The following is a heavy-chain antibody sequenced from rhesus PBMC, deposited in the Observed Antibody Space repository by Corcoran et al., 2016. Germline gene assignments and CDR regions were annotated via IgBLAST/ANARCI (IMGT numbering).Heavy chain of an antibody. V-gene: IGHV3S42*01. CDR2: INSGGGGT. Sequence: EVQLVESGGGLAKPGGSLRLSCAASGFTFSSYWMNWVRQTPGKGLEWISAINSGGGGTYYAGSVTGRFTISRDDSKNTLSLQMNSLRAEDTAVYYCAKDLGRYGLDSWGQGVVVTVSS. J-gene: IGHJ6*01. CDR1: GFTFSSYW. CDR3: AKDLGRYGLDS. D-gene: IGHD3-3*01.